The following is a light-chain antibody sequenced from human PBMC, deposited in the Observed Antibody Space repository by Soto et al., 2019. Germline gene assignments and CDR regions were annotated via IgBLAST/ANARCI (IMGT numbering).Light chain of an antibody. V-gene: IGLV2-8*01. CDR3: SSYAGNKGVV. Sequence: QSALTQPPSASGSPGQSVTISCTGTSSDVGGYNYVSWYQQHPGKAPKLMIYDVSKRPSGVPDRFSGSKSGNTASLTVSGLQAEDEADYYCSSYAGNKGVVFGGGTKLTVL. CDR1: SSDVGGYNY. J-gene: IGLJ2*01. CDR2: DVS.